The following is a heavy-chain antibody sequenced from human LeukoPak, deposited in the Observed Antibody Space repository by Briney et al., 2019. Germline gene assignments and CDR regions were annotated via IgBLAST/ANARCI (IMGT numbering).Heavy chain of an antibody. V-gene: IGHV4-4*07. D-gene: IGHD3-22*01. J-gene: IGHJ4*02. CDR2: IFISGST. CDR3: ARVTGYMIEDYFDY. Sequence: SETLSLTCTVSSGSISSYYWSWIRQPAGKGLEWIGRIFISGSTNYNPSLKSRVTMSVDTSKNQFSLKLSSVTAADTAVYYCARVTGYMIEDYFDYWGQGTLVTVSS. CDR1: SGSISSYY.